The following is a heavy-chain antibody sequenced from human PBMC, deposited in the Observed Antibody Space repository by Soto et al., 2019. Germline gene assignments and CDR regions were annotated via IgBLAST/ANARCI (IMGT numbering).Heavy chain of an antibody. J-gene: IGHJ4*02. CDR3: AKDEKGFDWLKDWFDY. D-gene: IGHD3-9*01. CDR2: ISGSGGST. Sequence: GGSLRLSCAASGFTFSSYAMSWVRQAPGKGLEWVSAISGSGGSTYYADSVKGRFTISRDNSKNTLYLQMNSLRAEDTAVYYCAKDEKGFDWLKDWFDYWGQGTLVTVSS. CDR1: GFTFSSYA. V-gene: IGHV3-23*01.